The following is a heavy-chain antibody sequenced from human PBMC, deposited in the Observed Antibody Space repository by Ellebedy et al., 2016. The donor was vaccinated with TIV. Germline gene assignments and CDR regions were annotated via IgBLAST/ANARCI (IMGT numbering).Heavy chain of an antibody. Sequence: GGSLRLSXKGSGYIFTNYWIAWVRQMPGKGLEWMGIIYPGDSDTRYSPSFQGQVTISADKSISTAYVQWSSLKASDTAMYYCARRAYTGYFIDYWGQGSLVTVSS. CDR3: ARRAYTGYFIDY. J-gene: IGHJ4*02. CDR1: GYIFTNYW. V-gene: IGHV5-51*01. CDR2: IYPGDSDT. D-gene: IGHD5-12*01.